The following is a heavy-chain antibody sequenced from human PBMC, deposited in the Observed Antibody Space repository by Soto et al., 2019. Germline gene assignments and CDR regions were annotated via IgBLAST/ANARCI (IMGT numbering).Heavy chain of an antibody. V-gene: IGHV4-31*03. J-gene: IGHJ4*02. CDR1: GVSISSGGYY. CDR3: PGAIRGHLESYFDY. CDR2: IYHSGRT. Sequence: SETLSLTCTVSGVSISSGGYYWGWIRQHPGKGLEWIGNIYHSGRTYYNPSLKSRVIMSVDTSKNHFSLNLNSVTAADTPSYFCPGAIRGHLESYFDYWAPGTLVAISS.